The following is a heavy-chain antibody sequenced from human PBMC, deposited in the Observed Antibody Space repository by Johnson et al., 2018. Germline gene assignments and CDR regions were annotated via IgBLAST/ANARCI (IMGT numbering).Heavy chain of an antibody. D-gene: IGHD6-25*01. V-gene: IGHV3-33*06. CDR2: IWYDGSNK. CDR3: AKGWEVAAVVTGGYFPH. J-gene: IGHJ1*01. CDR1: GFTFRSYG. Sequence: QVQLVQSGGGVVQPGRSLRLSCAASGFTFRSYGMHWVRQAPGKGLEWVAIIWYDGSNKYYADSVKGRFPISTDNSKNTLYLQMNSLRAEDTAVYYCAKGWEVAAVVTGGYFPHWGQGTLVTVSS.